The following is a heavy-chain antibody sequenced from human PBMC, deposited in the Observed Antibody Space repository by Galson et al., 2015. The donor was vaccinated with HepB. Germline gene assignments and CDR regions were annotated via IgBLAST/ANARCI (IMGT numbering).Heavy chain of an antibody. CDR1: GFSIDSLF. J-gene: IGHJ1*01. CDR3: AAGNGGIDS. Sequence: LRLSCAVSGFSIDSLFMTWIRQAPGKGLEFVSIIEIGGIKHYADSVKGRFAISGDSSKNTVYLQMNSLTVEDTALYYCAAGNGGIDSGGPGTLVTVAS. V-gene: IGHV3-53*01. D-gene: IGHD3-16*01. CDR2: IEIGGIK.